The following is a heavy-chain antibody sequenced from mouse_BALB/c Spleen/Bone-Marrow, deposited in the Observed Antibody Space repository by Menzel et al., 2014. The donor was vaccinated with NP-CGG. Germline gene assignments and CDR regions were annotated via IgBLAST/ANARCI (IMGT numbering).Heavy chain of an antibody. CDR2: INPGSGGS. CDR3: ARLGRDYFDY. Sequence: VKLMEFRAELVRPETSVKVSCKASGYAFTIYLIEWIKQRPGQGLEWIGVINPGSGGSNYNEKFKGKATLTADKSSSTAYMQLSSLTSDDSALYFCARLGRDYFDYWGQGTTLTVSS. J-gene: IGHJ2*01. D-gene: IGHD4-1*01. V-gene: IGHV1-54*01. CDR1: GYAFTIYL.